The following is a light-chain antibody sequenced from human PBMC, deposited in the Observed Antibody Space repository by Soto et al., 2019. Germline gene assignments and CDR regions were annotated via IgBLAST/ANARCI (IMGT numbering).Light chain of an antibody. CDR2: WAS. CDR3: HQYSSAPRT. V-gene: IGKV4-1*01. J-gene: IGKJ1*01. Sequence: DIVMTQSPVALAVSLGERATINCKSSQSVLYSSNNKNYLAWYQQKPGQPPKLLIYWASTRESGVPDRFSGSGSGTDFTLTISSLQAEDVAIYYCHQYSSAPRTFGQGTKVEIK. CDR1: QSVLYSSNNKNY.